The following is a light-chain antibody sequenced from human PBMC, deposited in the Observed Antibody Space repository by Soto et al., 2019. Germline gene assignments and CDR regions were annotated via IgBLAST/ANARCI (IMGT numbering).Light chain of an antibody. CDR2: AAS. V-gene: IGKV1-27*01. J-gene: IGKJ4*01. CDR1: QGIGNY. CDR3: QKYDSAPPS. Sequence: DIPMTQSPSSLSASVGDRVTITCRASQGIGNYLAWYQQRPGKVPHLLIYAASTLQSGVPSRFSGSGTGTDFTLTIDSVQPEDVATYFCQKYDSAPPSFGGGTRVQIK.